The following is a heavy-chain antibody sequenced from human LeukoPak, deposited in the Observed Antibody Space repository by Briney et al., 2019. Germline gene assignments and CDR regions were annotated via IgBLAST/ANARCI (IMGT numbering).Heavy chain of an antibody. CDR1: GFTFSSYG. CDR3: AKKNSYGYVLDY. D-gene: IGHD5-18*01. V-gene: IGHV3-30*18. J-gene: IGHJ4*02. CDR2: ISYDGSNK. Sequence: PGGSLRLSCAASGFTFSSYGMHWVRQAPGKGLEWVAVISYDGSNKYYADSVKGRFTISRDNSKNTLYLQMNSLRAEDTAVYYCAKKNSYGYVLDYWGQGTLVTVSS.